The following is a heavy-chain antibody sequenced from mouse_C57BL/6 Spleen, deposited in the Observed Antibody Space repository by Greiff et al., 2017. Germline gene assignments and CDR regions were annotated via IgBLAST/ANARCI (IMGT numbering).Heavy chain of an antibody. J-gene: IGHJ2*01. CDR1: GYTFTSYG. CDR3: ARLGNSGLLRVRYYFDY. D-gene: IGHD1-1*01. CDR2: IYPRSGNT. V-gene: IGHV1-81*01. Sequence: QVQLQQSGAELARPGASVKLSCKASGYTFTSYGISWVKQRTGQGLEWIGEIYPRSGNTYYNEKFKGKATLTADKSSSTAYMELRSLTSEDSAVYFCARLGNSGLLRVRYYFDYWGQGTTLTVSS.